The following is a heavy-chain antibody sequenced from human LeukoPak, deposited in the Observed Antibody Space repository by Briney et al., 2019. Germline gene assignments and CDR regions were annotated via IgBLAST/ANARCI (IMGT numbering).Heavy chain of an antibody. CDR2: INHSGST. V-gene: IGHV4-30-2*01. CDR3: ARGRVQLWLPRGYYGMDV. Sequence: SQTLSLTCTVSGGSISSGGYYWSWIRQPPGKGLEWIGEINHSGSTNYNPSLKSRVTISVDTSKNQFSLELSSVTAADTAVYYCARGRVQLWLPRGYYGMDVWGQGTTVTVSS. CDR1: GGSISSGGYY. D-gene: IGHD5-18*01. J-gene: IGHJ6*02.